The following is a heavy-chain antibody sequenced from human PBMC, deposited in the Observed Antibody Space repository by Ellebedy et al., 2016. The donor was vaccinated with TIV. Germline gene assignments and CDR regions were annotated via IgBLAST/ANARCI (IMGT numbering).Heavy chain of an antibody. J-gene: IGHJ6*03. V-gene: IGHV4-59*01. D-gene: IGHD3-3*01. CDR3: ARDRSDGEFWGGTDYYMDV. Sequence: SETLSLTXTVSGDSISPYYWSWMRQPPGKRLEWIGYIYYSGSTNYNPSLKSRVILSADRSKNQFSLKLTSVTAADTAVYYCARDRSDGEFWGGTDYYMDVWGTGTTVTVSS. CDR2: IYYSGST. CDR1: GDSISPYY.